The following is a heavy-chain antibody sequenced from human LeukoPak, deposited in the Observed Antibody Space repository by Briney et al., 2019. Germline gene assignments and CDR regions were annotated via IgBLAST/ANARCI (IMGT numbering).Heavy chain of an antibody. CDR3: TTGRPYYYDSSGYYGFDY. CDR2: IKSKTDGGTT. CDR1: GFTFSNAW. D-gene: IGHD3-22*01. V-gene: IGHV3-15*01. J-gene: IGHJ4*02. Sequence: GGSLRLSCAASGFTFSNAWMSWVRQAPGKGLEWVGRIKSKTDGGTTDYAAPVKGRFTISRDDSKNTLYLQMNSLKTEDTAVYYCTTGRPYYYDSSGYYGFDYWGQGTLVTVPS.